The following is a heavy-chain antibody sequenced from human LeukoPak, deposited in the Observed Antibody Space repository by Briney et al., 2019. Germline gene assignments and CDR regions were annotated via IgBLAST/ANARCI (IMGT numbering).Heavy chain of an antibody. CDR1: GFTFSSYA. CDR3: ARRFLEWSLDY. V-gene: IGHV3-30*04. Sequence: GGSLRLSCAASGFTFSSYAMHWVRQAPGKGLEWVAVISYDGSNKYYADSVKGRFTVSRDNSKNTLYLQMNSLRAEDTAVYYCARRFLEWSLDYWGQGTLVTVSS. D-gene: IGHD3-3*01. J-gene: IGHJ4*02. CDR2: ISYDGSNK.